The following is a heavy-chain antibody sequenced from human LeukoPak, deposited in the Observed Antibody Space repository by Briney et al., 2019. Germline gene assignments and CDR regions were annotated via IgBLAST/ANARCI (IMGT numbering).Heavy chain of an antibody. CDR2: IYTSGST. Sequence: SETLSLTCTVSGGSISSGSYYWSWIRQPAGKGLEWIGRIYTSGSTNYNPSLKSRVTISVDTSKNQFSLKLSSVTAADTAVYYCARVEIAVAGETIDYWGQGTLVTVSS. CDR3: ARVEIAVAGETIDY. D-gene: IGHD6-19*01. V-gene: IGHV4-61*02. J-gene: IGHJ4*02. CDR1: GGSISSGSYY.